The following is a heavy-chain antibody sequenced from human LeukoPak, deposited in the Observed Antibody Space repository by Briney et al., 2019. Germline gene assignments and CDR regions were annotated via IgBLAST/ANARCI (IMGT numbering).Heavy chain of an antibody. CDR1: GDSISSYY. D-gene: IGHD3-10*01. V-gene: IGHV4-59*01. Sequence: PSDTLSLTCTVSGDSISSYYWSWIRQPPGKGLEWIGYLYYSGSNNYNPSLKSRVTISVDMSKNQFSLKLSSVTAADTAVYYCARFRGSAKGDYWGQGTLVTVSS. J-gene: IGHJ4*02. CDR3: ARFRGSAKGDY. CDR2: LYYSGSN.